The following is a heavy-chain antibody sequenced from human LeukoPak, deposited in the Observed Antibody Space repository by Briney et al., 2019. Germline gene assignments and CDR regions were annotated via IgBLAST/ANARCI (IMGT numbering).Heavy chain of an antibody. J-gene: IGHJ4*02. V-gene: IGHV4-39*07. D-gene: IGHD1-26*01. CDR2: IYYSGRT. Sequence: SETLSLTCAVSGGSISSSSYYWGWIRQPPGKGLEWIGSIYYSGRTYYNPSLKSRVTISVDTSKNQFSLKLSSVTAADTAVYYCASSSRWELRYYFDYWGQGTLVTVSS. CDR3: ASSSRWELRYYFDY. CDR1: GGSISSSSYY.